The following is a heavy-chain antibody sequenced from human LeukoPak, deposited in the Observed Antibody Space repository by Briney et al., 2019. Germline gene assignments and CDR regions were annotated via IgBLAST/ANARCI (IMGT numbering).Heavy chain of an antibody. Sequence: SVKVSCKASGGTFSSYAVSWVRQAPGQWLEWMGVSIPIFGTANYAQKYRGRVTITADESTSTAYMELSSLRSEDTAVYYCARGAYDFWSGYRPHYYYYYMDVWGKGTTVTVSS. CDR3: ARGAYDFWSGYRPHYYYYYMDV. J-gene: IGHJ6*03. CDR1: GGTFSSYA. CDR2: SIPIFGTA. D-gene: IGHD3-3*01. V-gene: IGHV1-69*01.